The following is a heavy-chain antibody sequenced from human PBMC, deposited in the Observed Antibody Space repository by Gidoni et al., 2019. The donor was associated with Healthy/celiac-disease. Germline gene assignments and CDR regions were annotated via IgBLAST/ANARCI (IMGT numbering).Heavy chain of an antibody. CDR3: ARERITMVRGFDY. D-gene: IGHD3-10*01. CDR1: GFSFSSYR. CDR2: ISSSSSNI. V-gene: IGHV3-21*01. J-gene: IGHJ4*02. Sequence: EVQLVESGGGLVKPGVSLRLSCAAPGFSFSSYRMNWDRQAPGKGLEWVSSISSSSSNIYYADSVKGRFTISRDNTKNSLYLQMNSLRAEDTAVYYCARERITMVRGFDYWGQGTLVTVSS.